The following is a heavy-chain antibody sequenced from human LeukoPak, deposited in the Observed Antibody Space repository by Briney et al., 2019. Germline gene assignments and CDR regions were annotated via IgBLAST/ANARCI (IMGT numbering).Heavy chain of an antibody. CDR1: GFTFSSYG. V-gene: IGHV3-23*01. J-gene: IGHJ4*02. CDR3: AKDNGGSYSSGDY. D-gene: IGHD1-26*01. Sequence: GGSLRLSCAASGFTFSSYGMSWVRQAPGKGLEWVSAISGSGGSTYYADSVKGRFTISRDNSKNTLYLQMNSLRAEDTAVYYCAKDNGGSYSSGDYWGQGTLVTVSS. CDR2: ISGSGGST.